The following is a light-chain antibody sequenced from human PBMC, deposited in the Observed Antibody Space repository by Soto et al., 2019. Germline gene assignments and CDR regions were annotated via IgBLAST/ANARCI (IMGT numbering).Light chain of an antibody. V-gene: IGLV1-51*01. CDR3: GSWDSRLSAYV. CDR2: DDN. J-gene: IGLJ1*01. Sequence: QSVLTQPPSVSAAPGQRVTISWSGSSANIGGNSVSWYQQLPGTAPKLLIYDDNKRPSGIPDRFSGSKSGTSATLGITGFQTGDEANYYCGSWDSRLSAYVFGTWTKVTVL. CDR1: SANIGGNS.